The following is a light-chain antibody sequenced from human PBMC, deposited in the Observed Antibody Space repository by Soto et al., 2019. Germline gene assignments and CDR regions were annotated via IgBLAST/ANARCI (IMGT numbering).Light chain of an antibody. CDR2: RNS. V-gene: IGLV1-44*01. J-gene: IGLJ3*02. CDR3: ATWDDRLDGWV. CDR1: SSNIGNNA. Sequence: QSVLTQPPSASGSPGQRVIISCSGSSSNIGNNAVNWYQHLPGTSPKLLIYRNSQRPSGVPDRFSGSKSGTSASLAISGLPSEDETDYYCATWDDRLDGWVFGGGTKLTVL.